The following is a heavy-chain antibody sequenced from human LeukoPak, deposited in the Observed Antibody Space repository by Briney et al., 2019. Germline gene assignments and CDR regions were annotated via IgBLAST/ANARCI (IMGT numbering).Heavy chain of an antibody. J-gene: IGHJ5*01. CDR1: GYTFTNYD. V-gene: IGHV1-8*01. CDR2: MNPNSGDA. Sequence: ASVKVSCKASGYTFTNYDINWVRQATGQGLEWMGWMNPNSGDADYAEKFKGRVTMTRDTSTSTAYMELTGLTSDDTAIFYCARTGMGGNVWIDSWGQGTLVTVSS. D-gene: IGHD1-26*01. CDR3: ARTGMGGNVWIDS.